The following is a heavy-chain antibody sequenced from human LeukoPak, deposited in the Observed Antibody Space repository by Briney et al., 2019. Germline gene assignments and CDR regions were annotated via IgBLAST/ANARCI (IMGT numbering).Heavy chain of an antibody. CDR1: GYTFTSYY. Sequence: ASVKVSCKSSGYTFTSYYMYWVRQAPGQGLEWMGIINPSGGSTSYAQKFQGRVTMTRDTSTSTVYMELSNLRSDDTAVYYCARVSDSTGYFYWYFDLWGRGTLVTVSS. CDR2: INPSGGST. D-gene: IGHD3-22*01. J-gene: IGHJ2*01. V-gene: IGHV1-46*01. CDR3: ARVSDSTGYFYWYFDL.